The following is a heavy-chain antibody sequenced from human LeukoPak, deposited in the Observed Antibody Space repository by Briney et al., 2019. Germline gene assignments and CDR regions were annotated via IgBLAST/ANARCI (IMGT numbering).Heavy chain of an antibody. J-gene: IGHJ3*02. V-gene: IGHV4-59*01. CDR2: IYYSGST. CDR1: GGSISSYY. CDR3: ARRELLDAFDI. D-gene: IGHD1-7*01. Sequence: PSETLSLTCTVSGGSISSYYWSWIRQPPGKGLEWIGYIYYSGSTNYNPSLKSRVTISVDTSKNQFSLKLSSVTAADTAVYYCARRELLDAFDIWGQGTMVTVSS.